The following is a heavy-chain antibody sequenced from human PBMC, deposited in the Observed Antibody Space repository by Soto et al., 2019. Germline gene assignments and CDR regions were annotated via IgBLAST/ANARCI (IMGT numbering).Heavy chain of an antibody. V-gene: IGHV4-59*01. CDR1: GGSISSYY. D-gene: IGHD6-19*01. CDR3: AREGSSGWYNAFDI. Sequence: SETLSLTCTVSGGSISSYYWSWIRQPPGKGLEWIGYIYYSGSTNYNPSLKSRVTISVDTSKNQFSLKLSSVTAADTAVYYCAREGSSGWYNAFDIWGQGTMVTVS. J-gene: IGHJ3*02. CDR2: IYYSGST.